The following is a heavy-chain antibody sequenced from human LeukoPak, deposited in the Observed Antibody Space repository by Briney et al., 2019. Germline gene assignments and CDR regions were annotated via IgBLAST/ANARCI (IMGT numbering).Heavy chain of an antibody. J-gene: IGHJ4*02. CDR3: ARESADLIDY. Sequence: GSLRLSCAASGFTFSSYWMSWVRQAPGKGLEWIGYIYYSGSTNYNPSLKSRVTISVDTSKNQFSLKLSSVTAADTAVYYCARESADLIDYWGQGTLVTVSS. V-gene: IGHV4-59*01. CDR1: GFTFSSYW. CDR2: IYYSGST.